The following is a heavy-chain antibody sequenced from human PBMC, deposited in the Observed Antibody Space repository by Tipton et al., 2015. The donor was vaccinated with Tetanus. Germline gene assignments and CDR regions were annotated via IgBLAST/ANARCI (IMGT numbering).Heavy chain of an antibody. CDR1: GYTFTSYG. D-gene: IGHD3-22*01. CDR3: ARDHPKYYDSSGYHS. CDR2: ISAYNGNA. Sequence: QLVQSGAEVKKPGASVKVSCKASGYTFTSYGISWGRQAPGQGLEWMGWISAYNGNANYAQKLQVRVTMTTDASTSTAYMELRSHRLDDTTVYYCARDHPKYYDSSGYHSWGQGTLVTVPS. V-gene: IGHV1-18*01. J-gene: IGHJ4*02.